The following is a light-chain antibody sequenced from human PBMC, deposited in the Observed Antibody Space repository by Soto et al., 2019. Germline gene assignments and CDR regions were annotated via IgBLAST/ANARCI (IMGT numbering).Light chain of an antibody. CDR1: SSNIGAEYD. CDR2: GDN. CDR3: QSYDSSLTTFV. V-gene: IGLV1-40*01. J-gene: IGLJ1*01. Sequence: QSVLPQPPPVSGAPGQRVAISCTGSSSNIGAEYDVHWYQQLPGTAPKRLIYGDNNRPSGVPDRFSGSKSGTSASLAITGLQPEDEADYYCQSYDSSLTTFVFGTGTKVTVL.